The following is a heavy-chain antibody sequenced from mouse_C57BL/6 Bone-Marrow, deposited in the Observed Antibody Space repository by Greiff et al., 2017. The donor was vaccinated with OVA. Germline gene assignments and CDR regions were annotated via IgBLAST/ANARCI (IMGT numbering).Heavy chain of an antibody. V-gene: IGHV14-3*01. Sequence: EVKLMESVAELVRPGASVKLSCKASGFTFKNTYMHWVKQRPEQGLEWIGRIDPANGNTKYTQKFKGKATITVDKSSNKAYMQLRSLTSEDTAVYYCASWDTTVVDYFDYWGQGTTLTVSS. CDR2: IDPANGNT. CDR3: ASWDTTVVDYFDY. D-gene: IGHD1-1*01. J-gene: IGHJ2*01. CDR1: GFTFKNTY.